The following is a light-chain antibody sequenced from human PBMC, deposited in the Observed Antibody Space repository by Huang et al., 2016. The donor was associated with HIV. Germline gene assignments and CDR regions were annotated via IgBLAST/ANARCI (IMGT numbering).Light chain of an antibody. J-gene: IGKJ3*01. V-gene: IGKV2-30*02. CDR1: QTLVHDDGNTY. Sequence: VVMTQSPLSLPVTLGQPASISCRSSQTLVHDDGNTYLNWFQQRPGQSPRRLIYKVSNRDSVVPDRFSGSGSGTEFTLKIRRVEAEDVGVYYCMQGIYWPLIFGPGTKVHIK. CDR3: MQGIYWPLI. CDR2: KVS.